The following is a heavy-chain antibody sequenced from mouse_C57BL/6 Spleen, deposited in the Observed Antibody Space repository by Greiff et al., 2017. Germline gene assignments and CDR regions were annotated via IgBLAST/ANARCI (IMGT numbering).Heavy chain of an antibody. V-gene: IGHV14-4*01. Sequence: VQLQQSGAELVRPGASVKLSCTASGFNIKDDYMHWVKQRPEQGLEWIGWIDPENGDTEYASKFQGKATITADTSSNTAYLQLSSLTSEDTAVYYCTTSDDYYLYWGQGTLVTVSA. D-gene: IGHD2-3*01. CDR2: IDPENGDT. CDR3: TTSDDYYLY. J-gene: IGHJ3*01. CDR1: GFNIKDDY.